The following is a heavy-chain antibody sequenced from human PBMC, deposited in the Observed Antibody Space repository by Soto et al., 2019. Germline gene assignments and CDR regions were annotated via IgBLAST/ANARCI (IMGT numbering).Heavy chain of an antibody. CDR1: GYTFTSYA. V-gene: IGHV1-3*01. CDR3: ARAHYDILTGYYLNWFDP. J-gene: IGHJ5*02. D-gene: IGHD3-9*01. Sequence: ASVKVSCKASGYTFTSYAMHWVRQAPGQRLEWMGWINAGNGNTKYSQKFQGRVTITRDTSASTAYMELSSLRSEDTAVYYCARAHYDILTGYYLNWFDPWGQGTLVTVSS. CDR2: INAGNGNT.